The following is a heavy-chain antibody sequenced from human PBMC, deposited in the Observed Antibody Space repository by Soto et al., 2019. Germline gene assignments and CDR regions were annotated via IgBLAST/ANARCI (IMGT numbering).Heavy chain of an antibody. J-gene: IGHJ4*02. CDR1: GGSIGSYY. V-gene: IGHV4-59*08. CDR3: ARGGWRQIDY. Sequence: QVQLQESGPGLVKPSETLSLTCSVSGGSIGSYYWSWIQQPPGKGLEWIGYIYYSGRTNYNPTIKTRVTISVDTSNNQDSLELSSVTAADTAVYYCARGGWRQIDYWGQGTLVTVSS. CDR2: IYYSGRT. D-gene: IGHD3-3*01.